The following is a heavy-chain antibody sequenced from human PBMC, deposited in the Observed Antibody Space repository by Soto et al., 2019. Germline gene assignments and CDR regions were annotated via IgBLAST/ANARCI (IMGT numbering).Heavy chain of an antibody. CDR3: ARAGGLGAVAANY. CDR2: IYHSGST. Sequence: QLQLQESGSGLVKPSQTLSLTCAVSGGSISSGGYSWSWIRQPPGKGLEWIGYIYHSGSTYYNPSLKSRVTISVHRSKNQSSLKLSSVTAADTAVYYCARAGGLGAVAANYWGQGTLVTVAS. V-gene: IGHV4-30-2*01. CDR1: GGSISSGGYS. D-gene: IGHD6-19*01. J-gene: IGHJ4*02.